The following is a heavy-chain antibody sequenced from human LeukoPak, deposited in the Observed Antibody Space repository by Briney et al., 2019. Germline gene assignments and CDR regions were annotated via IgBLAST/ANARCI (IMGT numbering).Heavy chain of an antibody. V-gene: IGHV1-2*02. J-gene: IGHJ5*02. CDR1: GYTFTGYY. CDR2: INPNSGGT. CDR3: ASDSSKAQWMIVVSQGWFDP. Sequence: ASVKVSCKASGYTFTGYYMHWVRQAPGQGLEWMGWINPNSGGTNYAQKFQGRVTMTRDTSISTAYMELSRLRSDDTAVYYCASDSSKAQWMIVVSQGWFDPWGQGTLVTVSS. D-gene: IGHD3-22*01.